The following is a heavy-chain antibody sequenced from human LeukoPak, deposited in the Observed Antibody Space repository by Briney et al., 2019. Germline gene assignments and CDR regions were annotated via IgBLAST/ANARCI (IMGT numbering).Heavy chain of an antibody. CDR3: ARHGYGSGSYR. V-gene: IGHV4-39*01. J-gene: IGHJ4*02. CDR2: IYYSGST. CDR1: GGSIGSSSYY. Sequence: PSETLSLTCTVSGGSIGSSSYYWGWIRQPPGKGLEWIGSIYYSGSTYHNPSLKSRVTISVDTSKNQFSLKLSSVTAADTAVYYCARHGYGSGSYRWGQGTLVTVSS. D-gene: IGHD3-10*01.